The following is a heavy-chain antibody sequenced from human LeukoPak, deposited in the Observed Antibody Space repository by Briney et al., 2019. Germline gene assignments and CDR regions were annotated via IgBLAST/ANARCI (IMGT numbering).Heavy chain of an antibody. J-gene: IGHJ4*02. CDR3: AKENYVAGYYFDY. D-gene: IGHD1-7*01. CDR1: GFTFDDYA. V-gene: IGHV3-9*01. Sequence: GGSLRLSCAASGFTFDDYAMHWVRQAAGRGLEWVSGISWNSGSIGYAGSVKGRFTISRDNAKNSLYLQMNSLRAEDTALYYCAKENYVAGYYFDYWGQGTLVTVSS. CDR2: ISWNSGSI.